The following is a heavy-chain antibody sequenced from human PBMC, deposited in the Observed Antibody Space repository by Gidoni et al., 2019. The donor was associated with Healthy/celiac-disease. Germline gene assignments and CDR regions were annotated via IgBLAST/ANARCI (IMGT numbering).Heavy chain of an antibody. Sequence: QVQLVESGGGVVQPGRSLRLSCAASGFTFSSYGMHWVRQAPGKGLEWVAVISYDGSNKYYADSVKGRFTISRDNSKNTLYLQMNSLRAEDTAVYYCAKDRSGNYYGSGSYFGGIDYWGQGTLVTVSS. CDR3: AKDRSGNYYGSGSYFGGIDY. CDR2: ISYDGSNK. V-gene: IGHV3-30*18. CDR1: GFTFSSYG. D-gene: IGHD3-10*01. J-gene: IGHJ4*02.